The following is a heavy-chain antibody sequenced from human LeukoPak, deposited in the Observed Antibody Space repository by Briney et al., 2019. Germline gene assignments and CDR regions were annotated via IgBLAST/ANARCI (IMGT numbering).Heavy chain of an antibody. J-gene: IGHJ4*02. Sequence: GGSLRLSCAASGFPFSTYNMNWVRQAPGKGLEWVSSISGSSTYIYYADSVKGRFTISRDNAKNSLYLQMSSLRAEDTAVYYCTRRGGGYSGYDQFDYWGQGTLVTVSS. CDR3: TRRGGGYSGYDQFDY. V-gene: IGHV3-21*01. D-gene: IGHD5-12*01. CDR1: GFPFSTYN. CDR2: ISGSSTYI.